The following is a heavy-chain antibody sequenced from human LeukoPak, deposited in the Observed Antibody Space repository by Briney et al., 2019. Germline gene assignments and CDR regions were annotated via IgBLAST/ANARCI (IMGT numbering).Heavy chain of an antibody. CDR2: ITRSGA. V-gene: IGHV3-11*01. CDR1: GFTFSHHY. CDR3: ARDGDTTSKVDY. D-gene: IGHD7-27*01. J-gene: IGHJ4*02. Sequence: GGSLRLSCAASGFTFSHHYMSWIRQALGKGLEWISYITRSGAFYADSVKGRFTISRDNAKNSLYLQMNSLRVEDTAVYYCARDGDTTSKVDYLGQGTLVTVSS.